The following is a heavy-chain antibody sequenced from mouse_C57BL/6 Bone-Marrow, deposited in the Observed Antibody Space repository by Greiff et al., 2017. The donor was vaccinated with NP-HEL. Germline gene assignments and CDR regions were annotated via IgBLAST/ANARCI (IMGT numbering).Heavy chain of an antibody. CDR3: ARGTTVVPYWYFDV. CDR1: GYAFSSSW. J-gene: IGHJ1*03. D-gene: IGHD1-1*01. V-gene: IGHV1-82*01. Sequence: VQVVESGPELVKPGASVKISCKASGYAFSSSWMNWVKQRPGKGLEWIGRIYPGDGDTNYNGKFKGKATLTADKSSSTAYMQLSSLTSEDSAVYFCARGTTVVPYWYFDVWGTGTTVTVSS. CDR2: IYPGDGDT.